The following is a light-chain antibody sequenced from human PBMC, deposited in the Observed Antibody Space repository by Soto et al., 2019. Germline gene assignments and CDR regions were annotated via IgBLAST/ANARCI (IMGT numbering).Light chain of an antibody. V-gene: IGKV1-39*01. J-gene: IGKJ2*01. Sequence: DIQMTQSPSSLSASVGDRVTVTCRASQSINNHLNWYQQKPGKAPNLLIYTASNLQSGVPSRFSGSGSGTDFTLTISSLQPEDFATYYCQQSYRTPRTFGQGTKLEIK. CDR1: QSINNH. CDR2: TAS. CDR3: QQSYRTPRT.